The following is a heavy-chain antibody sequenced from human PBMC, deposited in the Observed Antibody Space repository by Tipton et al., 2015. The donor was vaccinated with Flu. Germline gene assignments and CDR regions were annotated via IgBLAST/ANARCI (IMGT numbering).Heavy chain of an antibody. D-gene: IGHD1-26*01. J-gene: IGHJ4*02. Sequence: TLSLTCTVSGGSISSYYWSWIRQPPGKGLEWIGYIYYSGSTNYNPSLKSRVTISVDTSKNQFSLKLSSVTAADTAVYYCARDSDGLPGSYLSFFDYWGQGTLVPVSS. V-gene: IGHV4-59*01. CDR1: GGSISSYY. CDR3: ARDSDGLPGSYLSFFDY. CDR2: IYYSGST.